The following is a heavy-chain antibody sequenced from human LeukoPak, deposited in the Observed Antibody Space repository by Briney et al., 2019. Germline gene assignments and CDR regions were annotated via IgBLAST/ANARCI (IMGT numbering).Heavy chain of an antibody. D-gene: IGHD3-22*01. CDR2: ISYSGST. Sequence: SETLSLTCAVYGGSFSGYYWSWIRQHPGKGLEWIGYISYSGSTYYTPSLKSRVTISGDTSRNQFSLKMSSVTAADTAVYYCARGPYNYDSSSKYFDYWGQGTLVTVSS. CDR3: ARGPYNYDSSSKYFDY. CDR1: GGSFSGYY. V-gene: IGHV4-31*11. J-gene: IGHJ4*02.